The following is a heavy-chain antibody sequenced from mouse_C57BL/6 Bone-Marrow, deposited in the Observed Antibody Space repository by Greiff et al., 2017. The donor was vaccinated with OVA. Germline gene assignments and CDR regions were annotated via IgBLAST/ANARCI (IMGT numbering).Heavy chain of an antibody. CDR1: GYAFTNYL. D-gene: IGHD2-2*01. V-gene: IGHV1-54*01. J-gene: IGHJ3*01. Sequence: QVHVKQSGAELVRPGTSVKVSCKASGYAFTNYLIEWVKQRPGQGLEWIGVINPGSGGTNYNEKFKGKATLTADKSSSTAYMQLSSLTSEDAAVYFCARKKLYYRLAYWGQGTLVTVSA. CDR2: INPGSGGT. CDR3: ARKKLYYRLAY.